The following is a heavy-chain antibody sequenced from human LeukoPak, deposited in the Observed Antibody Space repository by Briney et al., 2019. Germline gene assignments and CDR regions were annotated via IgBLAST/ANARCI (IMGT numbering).Heavy chain of an antibody. CDR2: IWYDASNK. CDR3: ARPGRGSYSNWFDP. Sequence: GGSLRLSCAASGFTFSSYGMHWVRQAPGKGLEWVAAIWYDASNKHYADSVKGRFTISRDNSKNTLYLQMNSLRAEDTAVYYCARPGRGSYSNWFDPWGQGTLVTVSS. CDR1: GFTFSSYG. V-gene: IGHV3-33*01. D-gene: IGHD1-26*01. J-gene: IGHJ5*02.